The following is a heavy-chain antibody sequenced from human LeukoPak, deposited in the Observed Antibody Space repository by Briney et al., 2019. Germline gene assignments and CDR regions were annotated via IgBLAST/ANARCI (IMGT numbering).Heavy chain of an antibody. D-gene: IGHD6-19*01. J-gene: IGHJ4*02. Sequence: SVKVSCKASGYTFTSFDINWVRQATGQGLEWMGWMNPNSGNTGYAQKFQGRVTMTRNTSITTAHMELSSLRSEDTAVYYCAKGTSSGWSFDYWGQGALVTVSS. CDR1: GYTFTSFD. CDR2: MNPNSGNT. V-gene: IGHV1-8*01. CDR3: AKGTSSGWSFDY.